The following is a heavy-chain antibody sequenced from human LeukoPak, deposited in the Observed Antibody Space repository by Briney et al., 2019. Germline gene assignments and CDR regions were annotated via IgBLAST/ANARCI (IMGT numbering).Heavy chain of an antibody. CDR1: GFTFSSFE. Sequence: GGSLRLSCAASGFTFSSFEMNWVRQAPGKGLEWVSHISSSGSSTFYADSVKGRFTISRDNAKNSLSLQMFTLRDEDTAVYYCARGKNGVGGYDILIDYWGQGTLVTVSS. CDR2: ISSSGSST. D-gene: IGHD3-9*01. J-gene: IGHJ4*02. V-gene: IGHV3-48*03. CDR3: ARGKNGVGGYDILIDY.